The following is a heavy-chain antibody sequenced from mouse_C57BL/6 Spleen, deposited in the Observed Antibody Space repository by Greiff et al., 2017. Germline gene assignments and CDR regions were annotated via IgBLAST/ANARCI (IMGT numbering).Heavy chain of an antibody. CDR2: INPNNGGT. J-gene: IGHJ4*01. CDR1: GYTFTDYY. CDR3: AQLGPFYAMDY. V-gene: IGHV1-26*01. Sequence: VQLQQSGPELVKPGASVKISCKASGYTFTDYYMNWVKQSHGKSLEWIGDINPNNGGTSYNQKFKGKATLTVDKSSSTAYMELRSLTSEDSAVYYCAQLGPFYAMDYWGQGTSVTVSS.